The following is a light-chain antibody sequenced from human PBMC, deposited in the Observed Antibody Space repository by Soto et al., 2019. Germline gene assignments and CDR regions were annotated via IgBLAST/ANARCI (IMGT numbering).Light chain of an antibody. CDR2: EVS. CDR3: SAYAGRYTFV. J-gene: IGLJ1*01. Sequence: QSALTQPPSAPGSPGQSVTISCTGTSSDIGAYNYVSWYQQHPGKAPKFMIYEVSKRPSGVPDRFSGSKSGNTASLTVSGLQAEDEADYYCSAYAGRYTFVFGTGTKLTVL. V-gene: IGLV2-8*01. CDR1: SSDIGAYNY.